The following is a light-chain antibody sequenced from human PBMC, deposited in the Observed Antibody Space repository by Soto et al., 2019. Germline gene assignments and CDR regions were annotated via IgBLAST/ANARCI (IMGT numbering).Light chain of an antibody. CDR1: QSVSSSY. CDR3: QQDGSSPL. V-gene: IGKV3-20*01. J-gene: IGKJ3*01. CDR2: GAS. Sequence: EIVLTQSPGTLSLSPGERATLSCRASQSVSSSYLAWYQQKPGQAPRLLIYGASSRPTGIPDRFSGSGSGTIFTITRSRQEPEDCAVYYCQQDGSSPLFGPGTKVDI.